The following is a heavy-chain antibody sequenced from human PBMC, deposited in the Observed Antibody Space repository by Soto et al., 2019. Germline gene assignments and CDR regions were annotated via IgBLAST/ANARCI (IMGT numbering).Heavy chain of an antibody. J-gene: IGHJ5*02. V-gene: IGHV1-69*13. CDR1: VGTFSRYA. CDR3: ARRLPNYYDSSGYPNWFDP. D-gene: IGHD3-22*01. CDR2: IIPTFGTA. Sequence: ASVKVSCKASVGTFSRYAINWVRQAPGQGLEWMGGIIPTFGTANYAQKFQGRVTITADESTSTAYMELSSLRSEDTAVYYCARRLPNYYDSSGYPNWFDPWGQGTPVTVSS.